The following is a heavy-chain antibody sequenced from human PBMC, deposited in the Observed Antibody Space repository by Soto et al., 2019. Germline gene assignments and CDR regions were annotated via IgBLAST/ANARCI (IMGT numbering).Heavy chain of an antibody. CDR3: ARGGGYDSFDF. J-gene: IGHJ4*01. Sequence: SETLSLTCAVYGGSFSGYYWSWIRQPPGKGLEWIGEINHSGSTNYNPSLKSRVTISVDTSKNQFSLKLSSVTAADKAVYYCARGGGYDSFDFWGQGIQATV. D-gene: IGHD5-12*01. CDR2: INHSGST. V-gene: IGHV4-34*01. CDR1: GGSFSGYY.